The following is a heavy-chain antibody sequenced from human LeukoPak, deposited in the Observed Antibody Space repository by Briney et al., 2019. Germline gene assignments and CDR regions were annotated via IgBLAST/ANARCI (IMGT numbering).Heavy chain of an antibody. J-gene: IGHJ6*02. CDR3: STGATTYCGEDCYPSFFFYHGIDV. CDR2: IVVDGGNT. CDR1: GFTFTTFA. D-gene: IGHD2-21*02. Sequence: ASVKVSCKASGFTFTTFAVQWVRQARGQRLEGIGWIVVDGGNTHYAQKFQERVDIITDRSTNTVFMELRSLRSDDTAVYYCSTGATTYCGEDCYPSFFFYHGIDVWGQGTTVTVSS. V-gene: IGHV1-58*01.